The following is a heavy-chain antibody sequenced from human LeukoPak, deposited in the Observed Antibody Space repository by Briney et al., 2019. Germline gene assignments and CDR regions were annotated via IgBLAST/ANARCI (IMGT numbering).Heavy chain of an antibody. J-gene: IGHJ2*01. Sequence: GGSLRLSCVGSGFTFNTYWIHWVRQAPGKGLVWVSRVKEDGRETNYADSVKGRFTLSRDNAKNTVYLQMNNLRAEDTAVYHCARAKPADFDLWGRGTLVTVSS. CDR2: VKEDGRET. CDR3: ARAKPADFDL. CDR1: GFTFNTYW. V-gene: IGHV3-74*01.